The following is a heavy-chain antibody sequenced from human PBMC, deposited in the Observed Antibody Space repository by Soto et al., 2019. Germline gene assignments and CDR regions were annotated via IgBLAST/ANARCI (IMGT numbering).Heavy chain of an antibody. CDR3: ARGDYDILTGYYNMDV. Sequence: PGGSLRLSCAASGFTFSDHYMDWVRQAPGKGLEWVGRIRNKASHYTTEYAASVKGIFTISRDDSKNSLYLQMNSLTTEDTAVYYCARGDYDILTGYYNMDVWGQGTTVTVSS. V-gene: IGHV3-72*01. D-gene: IGHD3-9*01. CDR2: IRNKASHYTT. CDR1: GFTFSDHY. J-gene: IGHJ6*02.